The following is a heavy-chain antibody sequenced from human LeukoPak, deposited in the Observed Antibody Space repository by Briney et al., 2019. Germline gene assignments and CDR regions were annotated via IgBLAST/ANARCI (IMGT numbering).Heavy chain of an antibody. CDR2: INPNSGGT. V-gene: IGHV1-2*02. CDR1: GYTFTGYY. CDR3: ARVVGYYYDSSGYPDAFDI. J-gene: IGHJ3*02. D-gene: IGHD3-22*01. Sequence: ASVKVSCKASGYTFTGYYMHWVRQAPGQGLEWVGWINPNSGGTNYAQKFQGRVTMTRDTSISTAYMELSRLRSDDTAVYYCARVVGYYYDSSGYPDAFDIWGQGTKVTVSS.